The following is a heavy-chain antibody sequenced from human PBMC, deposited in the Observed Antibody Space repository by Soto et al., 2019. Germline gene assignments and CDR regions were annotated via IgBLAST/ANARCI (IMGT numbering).Heavy chain of an antibody. CDR2: ISYDGSNI. Sequence: HPGGSLRLSCAASGFIFSTYGMHWVRQAPGQGLEWVAVISYDGSNIYYADSVKGRFTISRDNSKNSMYLQMNSLRAEDTAVYYCAKRWGATRPKYYYGMDVWGQGTTVTVSS. D-gene: IGHD6-6*01. CDR1: GFIFSTYG. CDR3: AKRWGATRPKYYYGMDV. J-gene: IGHJ6*02. V-gene: IGHV3-30*18.